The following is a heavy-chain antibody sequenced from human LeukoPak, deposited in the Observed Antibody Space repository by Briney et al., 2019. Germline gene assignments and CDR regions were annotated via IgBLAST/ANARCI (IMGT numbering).Heavy chain of an antibody. Sequence: GGSLRLSCAASGFTFSGHWMSWVRQAPGKGLEWVANINQGGSDKYYVDSVKGRFTISRDNANNLLYLQINSLRGEDTAVYYCTRDRSRAEDDWGQGTLVTVSS. CDR3: TRDRSRAEDD. CDR1: GFTFSGHW. D-gene: IGHD1-14*01. CDR2: INQGGSDK. V-gene: IGHV3-7*01. J-gene: IGHJ4*02.